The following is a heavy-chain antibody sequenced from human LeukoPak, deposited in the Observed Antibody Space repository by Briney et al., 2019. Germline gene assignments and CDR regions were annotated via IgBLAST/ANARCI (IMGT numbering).Heavy chain of an antibody. D-gene: IGHD5-12*01. J-gene: IGHJ3*02. Sequence: PSETLSLTCTVSGGSISSYYWSWIRQPPGKGLEWIGSIYYSGSTFYNSSLKSRVTISVDTSNNQFSLKLSSVTAADTAVYYCARDMMGYDDAFDIWGQGTMVTVSS. CDR2: IYYSGST. V-gene: IGHV4-59*12. CDR3: ARDMMGYDDAFDI. CDR1: GGSISSYY.